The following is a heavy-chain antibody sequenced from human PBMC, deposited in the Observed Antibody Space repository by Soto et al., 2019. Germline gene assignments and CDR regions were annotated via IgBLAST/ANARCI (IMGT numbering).Heavy chain of an antibody. V-gene: IGHV2-5*02. D-gene: IGHD3-22*01. J-gene: IGHJ5*02. Sequence: SGPTLVNPPQTLPLTCTFPGFLLRTSGGGVGWIRQPPGKALEWLALIYWDDDKRYSPSLKSRLTITKDTSKNQVVLTMTNMDPVDTATYYCAHRRGYYYDSSGYSPNWFDPWGQGTLVTVSS. CDR3: AHRRGYYYDSSGYSPNWFDP. CDR1: GFLLRTSGGG. CDR2: IYWDDDK.